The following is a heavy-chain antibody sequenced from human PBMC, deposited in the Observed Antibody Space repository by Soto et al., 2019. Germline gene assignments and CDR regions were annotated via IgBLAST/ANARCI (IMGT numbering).Heavy chain of an antibody. Sequence: PGDCLEISCKSSGYSFTSYWISWVRQMPGKGLEWMGRIDPSDSYTNYSPSFQGHVTISADKSISTAYLQWSSLKASDTAMYYCARTSMQSRGYSYGHGGMDVWGQGTTVTVSS. CDR2: IDPSDSYT. V-gene: IGHV5-10-1*01. D-gene: IGHD5-18*01. CDR1: GYSFTSYW. CDR3: ARTSMQSRGYSYGHGGMDV. J-gene: IGHJ6*02.